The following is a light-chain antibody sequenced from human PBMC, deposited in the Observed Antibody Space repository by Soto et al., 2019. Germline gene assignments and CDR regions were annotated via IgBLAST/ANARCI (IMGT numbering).Light chain of an antibody. CDR2: DVS. V-gene: IGLV2-14*01. Sequence: QSALTQPASVSGSPGQSSTISCTGTSSDVGAYKYVSWYQQHPGKAPKLMIYDVSSRPSGVSNRFSGSKSGNTASLIISGLQAEDEADYYCISYTSSDTYVFGTGTKVTVL. J-gene: IGLJ1*01. CDR1: SSDVGAYKY. CDR3: ISYTSSDTYV.